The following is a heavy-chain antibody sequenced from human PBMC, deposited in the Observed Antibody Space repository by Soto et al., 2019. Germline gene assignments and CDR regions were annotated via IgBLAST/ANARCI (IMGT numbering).Heavy chain of an antibody. CDR2: IYYSGST. D-gene: IGHD3-9*01. V-gene: IGHV4-39*01. J-gene: IGHJ6*02. CDR1: GGSISSSSYY. Sequence: SETLSLTCTVSGGSISSSSYYWGWIRQPPGKGLEWIGSIYYSGSTYYNPSLKSRVTISVDTSKNQFSLKLSSVTAADTAVYYCASINYDILTGYYNQEDYYYYGMDVWGQGTTVT. CDR3: ASINYDILTGYYNQEDYYYYGMDV.